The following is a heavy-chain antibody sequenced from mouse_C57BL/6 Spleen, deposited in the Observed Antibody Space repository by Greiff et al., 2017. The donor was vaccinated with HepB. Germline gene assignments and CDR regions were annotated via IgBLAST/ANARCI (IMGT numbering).Heavy chain of an antibody. J-gene: IGHJ4*01. V-gene: IGHV1-63*01. D-gene: IGHD2-4*01. CDR1: GYTFTNYW. CDR3: ARFYDYDDGGYYAMDY. CDR2: IYPGGGYT. Sequence: QVQLQPSGAELVRPGTSVKKSCKASGYTFTNYWIGWAKQRPGHGLEWIGDIYPGGGYTNYNEKFKGKATLTADKSSSTAYMQFSSLTSEDSAIYYCARFYDYDDGGYYAMDYWGQGTSVTVSS.